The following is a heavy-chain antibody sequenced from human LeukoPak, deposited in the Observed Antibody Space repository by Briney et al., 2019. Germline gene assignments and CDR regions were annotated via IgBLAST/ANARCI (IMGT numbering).Heavy chain of an antibody. J-gene: IGHJ4*02. D-gene: IGHD6-13*01. V-gene: IGHV3-30*03. Sequence: GGSLRLSCEASGFTFSSYGMPWVRQAPGKGLEWVAVIPYDGTSNYYGDSVKGRFTISRDNSKNTLYLQMNSLRPEDTAVYYCTRESIAASVQFDLWGQGSLVTVSS. CDR1: GFTFSSYG. CDR3: TRESIAASVQFDL. CDR2: IPYDGTSN.